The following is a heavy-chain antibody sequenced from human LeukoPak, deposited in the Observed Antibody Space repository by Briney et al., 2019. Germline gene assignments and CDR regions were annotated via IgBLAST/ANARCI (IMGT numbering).Heavy chain of an antibody. Sequence: SVTVSCTASGGTFSSYAISWVRQAPGQGLEWMGGIIPIFGTANYAQKFQGRVTITADESTSTAYMELGSLRSEDTAVYYCARDLGEGYYYDSSALDYWGQGTLVTVSS. J-gene: IGHJ4*02. CDR2: IIPIFGTA. CDR1: GGTFSSYA. CDR3: ARDLGEGYYYDSSALDY. V-gene: IGHV1-69*13. D-gene: IGHD3-22*01.